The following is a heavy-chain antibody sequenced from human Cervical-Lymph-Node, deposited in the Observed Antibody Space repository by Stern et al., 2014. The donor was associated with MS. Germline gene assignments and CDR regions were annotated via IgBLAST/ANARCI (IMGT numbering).Heavy chain of an antibody. D-gene: IGHD1/OR15-1a*01. CDR3: ARINGAAGGTGVDY. CDR1: GFSLSTSGMY. J-gene: IGHJ4*02. V-gene: IGHV2-70*15. CDR2: IACDGDN. Sequence: QVTLKESGPALVKPTQTLTLTCTFSGFSLSTSGMYGSWIRQSPGTAPEWLARIACDGDNHLSTSMRTRLTISKDTSKNQVVLRMTNMAPVDTATYYCARINGAAGGTGVDYWGQGTLVTVSS.